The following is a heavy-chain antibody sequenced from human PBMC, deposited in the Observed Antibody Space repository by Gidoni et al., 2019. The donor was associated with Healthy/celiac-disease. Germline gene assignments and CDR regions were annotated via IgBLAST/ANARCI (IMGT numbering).Heavy chain of an antibody. J-gene: IGHJ4*02. V-gene: IGHV3-30-3*01. CDR3: ARDQTKGY. CDR1: GFTFSSYA. CDR2: ISYDGSNK. Sequence: QVQLVESGGGVVQPGRSLSPSCAASGFTFSSYAMHWVRQAPGKGLEWVAVISYDGSNKYYADSVKGRFTISRDNSKNTLYLQMNSLRAEDTAVYYCARDQTKGYWGQGTLVTVSS.